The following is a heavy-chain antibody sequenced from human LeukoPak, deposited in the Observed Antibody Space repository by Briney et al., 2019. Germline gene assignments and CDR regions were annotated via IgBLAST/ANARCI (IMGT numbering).Heavy chain of an antibody. CDR2: MSRSGSSM. Sequence: GGSLRLSCAASGFTLSDYSMTWIRLAPGKGLEWVSYMSRSGSSMYYADSVKGRFTISRDNAKNSVYLQMNSLGAEDTAVYYCARGLIETGTTFDYWGQGTLVTVSS. V-gene: IGHV3-11*04. J-gene: IGHJ4*02. CDR1: GFTLSDYS. CDR3: ARGLIETGTTFDY. D-gene: IGHD1-7*01.